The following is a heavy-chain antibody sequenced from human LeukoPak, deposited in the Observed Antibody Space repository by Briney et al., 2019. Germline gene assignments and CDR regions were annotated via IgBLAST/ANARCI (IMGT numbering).Heavy chain of an antibody. V-gene: IGHV3-30*04. Sequence: GGSLRLSCAASGFTFSSYAMHWVRQAPGKGLEWVAVISYDGSNKYYADSVEGRFTISRDNSKNTLYLQMNSLRAEDTAVYYCARRGYSYGPYYYYYMDVWGKGTTVTVSS. CDR2: ISYDGSNK. CDR3: ARRGYSYGPYYYYYMDV. CDR1: GFTFSSYA. D-gene: IGHD5-18*01. J-gene: IGHJ6*03.